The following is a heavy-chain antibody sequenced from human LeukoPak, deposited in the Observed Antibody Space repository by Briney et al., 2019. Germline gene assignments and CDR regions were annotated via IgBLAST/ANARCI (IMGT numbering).Heavy chain of an antibody. Sequence: GGSLRLSCAASGFTFSSYSRNWVRQAPGKGLEWVSSISSSSSYIYYADSVKGRFTISRDNAKNSLYLQMNSLRAEDTAVYYCVRDIRQLVVYWGQGTLVTVSS. CDR1: GFTFSSYS. V-gene: IGHV3-21*01. CDR3: VRDIRQLVVY. D-gene: IGHD6-6*01. J-gene: IGHJ4*02. CDR2: ISSSSSYI.